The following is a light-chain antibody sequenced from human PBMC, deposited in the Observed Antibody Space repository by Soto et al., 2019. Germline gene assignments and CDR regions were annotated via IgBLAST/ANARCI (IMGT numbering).Light chain of an antibody. CDR1: QFVSSN. CDR3: QQYGSSEII. J-gene: IGKJ5*01. V-gene: IGKV3-20*01. CDR2: GAS. Sequence: EIVLTQSPATLSLSPGERATLSFRASQFVSSNLAWYQQKPGQAPRLLIYGASSRATGIPDRFSGSVSGTDFTLTITRLEPEDFAVFYCQQYGSSEIIFGQGTRLEI.